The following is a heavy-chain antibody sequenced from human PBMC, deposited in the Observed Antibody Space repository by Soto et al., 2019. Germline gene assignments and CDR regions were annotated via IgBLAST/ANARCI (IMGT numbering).Heavy chain of an antibody. J-gene: IGHJ4*02. CDR2: IPYDGSHK. CDR1: GFTFSDDA. Sequence: QVQLVESGGGVVQPGRSLRLSCAASGFTFSDDAMHWVRQPPGKGLEWVAAIPYDGSHKYYADSVKGRFTISRDKSKNTLYLPMNSPIAEGTAVYYCAKRVGGAGWATGYWGKGTLVTVPS. D-gene: IGHD6-13*01. V-gene: IGHV3-30*18. CDR3: AKRVGGAGWATGY.